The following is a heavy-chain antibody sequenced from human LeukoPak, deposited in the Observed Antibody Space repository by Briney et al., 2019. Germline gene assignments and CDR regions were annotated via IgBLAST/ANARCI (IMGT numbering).Heavy chain of an antibody. CDR1: GFTFSNAW. Sequence: KSGGSLRLSCAASGFTFSNAWMSWVRQAPGKGLEWVGRIKSKTDGGTTDYAAPVKGRFTISRDDSKNTLYLQMNSLKTEDTAVYYCTTSPLRFVVVPSWGQGTLVTVSS. CDR3: TTSPLRFVVVPS. V-gene: IGHV3-15*01. J-gene: IGHJ4*02. D-gene: IGHD2-2*01. CDR2: IKSKTDGGTT.